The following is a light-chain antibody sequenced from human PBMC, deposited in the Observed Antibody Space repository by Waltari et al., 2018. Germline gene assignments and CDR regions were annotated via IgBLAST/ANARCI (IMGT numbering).Light chain of an antibody. CDR3: QQYEGLPRT. CDR2: AAS. CDR1: QHIYNY. V-gene: IGKV1-33*01. Sequence: DIQMTHSPSSLSASVGDRVPITCQASQHIYNYLNWYQQKPGKAPKLLIYAASNLQTGVPSRFSGGGSGTDFTFVISNLQPEDIATYYCQQYEGLPRTFGQGTKLEMK. J-gene: IGKJ2*02.